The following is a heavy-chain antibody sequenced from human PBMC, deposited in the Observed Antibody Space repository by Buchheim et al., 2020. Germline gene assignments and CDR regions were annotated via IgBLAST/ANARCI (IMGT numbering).Heavy chain of an antibody. CDR2: INHSGST. Sequence: QVQLQQWGAGLLKPSETLSLTCAVYGGSFSGYYWSWIRQPPGKGLEWIGEINHSGSTNYNPSLKSRVTISVDPSKNQFSLKLSSGTAADTAVYYCASVGRRDYYYGMDVWGQGTT. CDR1: GGSFSGYY. V-gene: IGHV4-34*01. CDR3: ASVGRRDYYYGMDV. J-gene: IGHJ6*02.